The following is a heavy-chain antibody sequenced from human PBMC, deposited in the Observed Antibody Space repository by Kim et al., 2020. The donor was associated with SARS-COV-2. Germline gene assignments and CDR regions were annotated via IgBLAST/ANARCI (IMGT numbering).Heavy chain of an antibody. J-gene: IGHJ6*02. CDR2: IIPIFGTA. CDR3: AGHDYGVEGDYYYYGMDV. CDR1: GGTFSSYA. Sequence: SVKVSCKASGGTFSSYAISWVRQAPGQGLEWMGGIIPIFGTANYAQKFQGRVTITADESTSTAYMELSSLRSEDTAVYYCAGHDYGVEGDYYYYGMDVWGQGTTVTVSS. D-gene: IGHD4-17*01. V-gene: IGHV1-69*13.